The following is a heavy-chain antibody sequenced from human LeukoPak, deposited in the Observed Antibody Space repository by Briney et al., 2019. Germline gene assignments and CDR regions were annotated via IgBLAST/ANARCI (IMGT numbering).Heavy chain of an antibody. V-gene: IGHV1-8*01. CDR3: ARGTKIAVAGTKNYYYGMDV. Sequence: GASVKDSFKSSGYTLPSYDINWVRQATGQGREGMGWMNPNRGNTGYAQKFQGRVTMTRNTSISTAYMELSSLRSEDTAVYYCARGTKIAVAGTKNYYYGMDVWGQGTTVTVSS. CDR1: GYTLPSYD. J-gene: IGHJ6*02. D-gene: IGHD6-19*01. CDR2: MNPNRGNT.